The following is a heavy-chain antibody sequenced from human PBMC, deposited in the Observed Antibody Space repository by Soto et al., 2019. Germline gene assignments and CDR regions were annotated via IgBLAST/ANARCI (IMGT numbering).Heavy chain of an antibody. D-gene: IGHD1-26*01. CDR1: GFTFSGSA. CDR3: TRRSEWELLPNYYYYYYGMDV. V-gene: IGHV3-73*02. Sequence: EVQLVESGGGLVQPGGSLKLSCAASGFTFSGSAMHWVRQASGKGLEWVGRIRSKANSYATAYAASVKGRFTISRDDSKNTAYLQMNSLKTEDTAVYYCTRRSEWELLPNYYYYYYGMDVWGQGTTVTVSS. CDR2: IRSKANSYAT. J-gene: IGHJ6*02.